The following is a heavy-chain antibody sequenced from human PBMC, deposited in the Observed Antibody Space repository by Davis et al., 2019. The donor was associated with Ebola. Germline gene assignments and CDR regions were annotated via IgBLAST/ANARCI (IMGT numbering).Heavy chain of an antibody. CDR2: ISSSRSYI. D-gene: IGHD2-21*02. CDR3: ARDPELIVVVTGSQGYYGMDV. J-gene: IGHJ6*02. V-gene: IGHV3-21*01. Sequence: GESLKISCASSGFTFSSYSMNWVRQAPGKGLEWVSSISSSRSYIDYADSVKGRLTISRDNAKTSLYLQINSLRAEDTAVYYCARDPELIVVVTGSQGYYGMDVWGQGTTVTVSS. CDR1: GFTFSSYS.